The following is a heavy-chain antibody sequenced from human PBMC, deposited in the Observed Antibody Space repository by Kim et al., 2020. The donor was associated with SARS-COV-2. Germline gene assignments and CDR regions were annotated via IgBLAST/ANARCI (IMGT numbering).Heavy chain of an antibody. J-gene: IGHJ6*02. V-gene: IGHV4-31*03. CDR2: IYYTGNT. CDR1: GGSISSGGYY. CDR3: ARQAGYTYGNYGMDV. Sequence: SETLSLTCTVSGGSISSGGYYWSWIRQHPGKGLEWLGYIYYTGNTYYNQSLKSRVTISVDTSKNQFSLKLSSVTAADTAVYYCARQAGYTYGNYGMDVWGQGTTVTISS. D-gene: IGHD5-18*01.